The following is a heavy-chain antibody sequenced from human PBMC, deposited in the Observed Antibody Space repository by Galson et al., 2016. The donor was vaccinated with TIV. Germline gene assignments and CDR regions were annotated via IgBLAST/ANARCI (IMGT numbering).Heavy chain of an antibody. D-gene: IGHD2/OR15-2a*01. Sequence: SVKVSCKASGGTLSSNAFSWLRQAPGQGLEWMGGIIPVFGTVHYTQKLEGRVTLTDDTSTDTAFLELSSLSFEDTAVYYCASVAWFPGLSLDNWGQGTLVIVSS. CDR2: IIPVFGTV. V-gene: IGHV1-69*06. CDR3: ASVAWFPGLSLDN. CDR1: GGTLSSNA. J-gene: IGHJ4*02.